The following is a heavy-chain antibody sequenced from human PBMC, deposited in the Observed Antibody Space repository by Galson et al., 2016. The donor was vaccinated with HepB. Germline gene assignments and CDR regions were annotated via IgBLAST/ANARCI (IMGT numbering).Heavy chain of an antibody. D-gene: IGHD1-26*01. Sequence: SLRLSCAASGFTFSSHVMHWVRQAPDRGLEWVAVISYDGSNQYYADSVKGRFTISRDNSKNTLYLQMTSLTAEDTAVYHCARDGPSVGPFDSWGQGTLVTVSS. J-gene: IGHJ4*02. CDR2: ISYDGSNQ. CDR1: GFTFSSHV. V-gene: IGHV3-30*03. CDR3: ARDGPSVGPFDS.